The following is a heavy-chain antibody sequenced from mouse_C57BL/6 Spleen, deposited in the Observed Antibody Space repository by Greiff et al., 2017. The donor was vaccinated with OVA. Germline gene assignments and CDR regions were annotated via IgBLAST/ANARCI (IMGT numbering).Heavy chain of an antibody. V-gene: IGHV1-22*01. J-gene: IGHJ1*03. Sequence: VQLQQSGPELVKPGASVKMSCKASGYTFTDYNMHWVKQSHGKSLEWIGYINPNNGGTSYNQKFKGKATLTVNKSSSTAYMELRSLTSEDSAVYYCARGGDYYGSSYDWYFDVWGTGTTVTVSS. D-gene: IGHD1-1*01. CDR1: GYTFTDYN. CDR2: INPNNGGT. CDR3: ARGGDYYGSSYDWYFDV.